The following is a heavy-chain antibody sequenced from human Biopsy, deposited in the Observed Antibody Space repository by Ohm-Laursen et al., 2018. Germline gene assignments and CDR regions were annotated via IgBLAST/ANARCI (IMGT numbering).Heavy chain of an antibody. CDR1: GGTFITYA. CDR3: ARDFYGSSGARHQ. V-gene: IGHV1-69*13. CDR2: IIPMFGPA. Sequence: SVKVSCKASGGTFITYAFNWVRQAPGQGLEWMGGIIPMFGPASYAQKFQGRVTITADESTSTAYMELSSLRSDDTAVYYCARDFYGSSGARHQWGQGTLVTVSS. J-gene: IGHJ4*02. D-gene: IGHD3-22*01.